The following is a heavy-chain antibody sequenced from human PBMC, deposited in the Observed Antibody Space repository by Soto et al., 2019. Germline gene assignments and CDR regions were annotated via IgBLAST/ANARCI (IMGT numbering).Heavy chain of an antibody. CDR1: GYTFTSYY. J-gene: IGHJ4*02. CDR2: VSGYNGKI. Sequence: ASVKVSCKASGYTFTSYYMHWVRQAPGQGLEWMAYVSGYNGKIDYGQKFQGRVTVTTDTSTNTVSVELTSLQSDDTAVYYCASSPNYGHFEYLGQGTQVTVSS. CDR3: ASSPNYGHFEY. V-gene: IGHV1-18*04. D-gene: IGHD3-10*01.